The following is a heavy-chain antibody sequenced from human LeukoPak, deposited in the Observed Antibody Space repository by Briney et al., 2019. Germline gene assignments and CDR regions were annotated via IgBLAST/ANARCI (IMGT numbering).Heavy chain of an antibody. CDR2: IYHSGST. CDR1: GGSISSSNYH. J-gene: IGHJ3*02. D-gene: IGHD3-22*01. CDR3: VRVHVNSGYYFGDAFDI. V-gene: IGHV4-39*07. Sequence: SETLSLTCTVSGGSISSSNYHWGWIRQPPGKGLEWIGNIYHSGSTYYNPSLKSRVTISVDTSKNQFSLKLSSVTAADTAVHYCVRVHVNSGYYFGDAFDIWGQGTMVTVSS.